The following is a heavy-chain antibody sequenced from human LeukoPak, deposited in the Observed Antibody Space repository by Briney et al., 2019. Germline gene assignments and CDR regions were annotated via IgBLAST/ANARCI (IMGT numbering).Heavy chain of an antibody. Sequence: SETLSLTCTVSGGSISSYYWSWIRQPPGKGLEWIGNIYYTGSTNYNPSLKSRVTISVDTSKNQFSLKLSSVTAADTAVYYCARRYCSSSSCSGNNWFDPWGQGTLVTVSS. D-gene: IGHD2-2*01. J-gene: IGHJ5*02. CDR3: ARRYCSSSSCSGNNWFDP. V-gene: IGHV4-59*08. CDR1: GGSISSYY. CDR2: IYYTGST.